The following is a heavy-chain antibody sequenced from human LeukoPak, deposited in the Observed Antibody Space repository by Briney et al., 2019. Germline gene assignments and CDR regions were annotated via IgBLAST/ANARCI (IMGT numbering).Heavy chain of an antibody. CDR3: AKDSAIYCSSPSCDVFDY. J-gene: IGHJ4*02. CDR2: IRYDGSNK. V-gene: IGHV3-30*02. CDR1: GFTFSSYG. D-gene: IGHD2-2*01. Sequence: GGSLRLSCAASGFTFSSYGMHWVRQAPGKGLEWVAFIRYDGSNKYYADSVQGRFTISRDNSKNTLYLQMNSLRAEDTAVYYCAKDSAIYCSSPSCDVFDYWGQGTLVTVSS.